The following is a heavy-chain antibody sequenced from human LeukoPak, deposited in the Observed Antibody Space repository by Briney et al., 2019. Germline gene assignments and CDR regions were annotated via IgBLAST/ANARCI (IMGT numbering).Heavy chain of an antibody. Sequence: GGSLRLSCAASGFTFSSYGMHGVRQAPCKRLEGVAVIWYDGSNKYYADSVKGRFTISRDNSKNTLYLQMNRLRAEDTAVYYCASQWGYYGSGSYRFDYWGQGTLVTVSS. CDR1: GFTFSSYG. CDR2: IWYDGSNK. CDR3: ASQWGYYGSGSYRFDY. J-gene: IGHJ4*02. V-gene: IGHV3-33*01. D-gene: IGHD3-10*01.